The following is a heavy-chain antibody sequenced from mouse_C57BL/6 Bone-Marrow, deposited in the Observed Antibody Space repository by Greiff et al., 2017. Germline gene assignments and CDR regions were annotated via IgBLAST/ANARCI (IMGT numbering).Heavy chain of an antibody. D-gene: IGHD1-1*01. CDR2: INPNNGGT. CDR3: ARTPLTTVTHYYAMDY. J-gene: IGHJ4*01. V-gene: IGHV1-18*01. CDR1: GYTFTDYN. Sequence: EVQLQESGPELVKPGASVKIPRKASGYTFTDYNMDWVKQSHGKSLEWIGDINPNNGGTIYNQKFKGKATLTVDKSSSTAYMELRSLTSEDTAVYYCARTPLTTVTHYYAMDYWGQGTSVTVSS.